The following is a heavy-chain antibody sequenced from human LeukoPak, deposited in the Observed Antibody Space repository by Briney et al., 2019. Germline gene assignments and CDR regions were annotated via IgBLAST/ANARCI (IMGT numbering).Heavy chain of an antibody. Sequence: QSGGSLRLSCAASGFTFSRSWMHWVRQAPGKGLVWVSRINDDGSTTSYADSVKGRFTISRDNAKNSLYLQMNSLRAEDTAVYYCARALGWLPENYWGQGTLVTVSS. CDR2: INDDGSTT. CDR3: ARALGWLPENY. CDR1: GFTFSRSW. D-gene: IGHD5-24*01. V-gene: IGHV3-74*01. J-gene: IGHJ4*02.